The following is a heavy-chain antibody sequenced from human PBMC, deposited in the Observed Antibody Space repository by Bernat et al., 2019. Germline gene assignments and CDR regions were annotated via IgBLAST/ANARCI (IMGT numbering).Heavy chain of an antibody. V-gene: IGHV1-69*04. J-gene: IGHJ3*02. Sequence: QVQLVQSGAEVKKPGSSVKVSCKASGGTFSSYAISWVRQAPGQGLEWMGRIIPILGIANYAQKFQGRVTITADKSTSTAYMELSSLRSEDTAVYYCASPTAAGTIAFDIWGQGTMVTVYS. CDR3: ASPTAAGTIAFDI. CDR1: GGTFSSYA. CDR2: IIPILGIA. D-gene: IGHD6-19*01.